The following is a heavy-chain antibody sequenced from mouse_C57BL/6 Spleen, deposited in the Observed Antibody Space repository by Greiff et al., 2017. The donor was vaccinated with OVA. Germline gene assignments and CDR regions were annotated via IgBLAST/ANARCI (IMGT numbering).Heavy chain of an antibody. CDR1: GYSITSGYY. CDR2: IRYDGSN. V-gene: IGHV3-6*01. CDR3: ARVGAVEGYWYIDV. Sequence: VQLKESGPGLVKPSQSLSLTCSVTGYSITSGYYWYWIRQFPGNKLEWMSYIRYDGSNNYNPSLKNRTPITRDTSTNQFYLKLNSVTTEDTATYYCARVGAVEGYWYIDVWGTGTTVTVSS. D-gene: IGHD1-1*01. J-gene: IGHJ1*03.